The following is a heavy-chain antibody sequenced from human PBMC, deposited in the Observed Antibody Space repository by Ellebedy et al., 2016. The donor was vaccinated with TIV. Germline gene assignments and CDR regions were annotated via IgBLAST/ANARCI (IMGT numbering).Heavy chain of an antibody. V-gene: IGHV3-33*01. CDR3: ARAAGKWAPGGFYYGLDV. J-gene: IGHJ6*02. CDR1: GFTFSSYG. Sequence: LSLTCAASGFTFSSYGMHWVRQAPGKGLQWVAVIWYDGRNKYYADSVKGRFTISRDNSKNTLYLQMNSLRAEDTAVYYCARAAGKWAPGGFYYGLDVWGQGTTVTVSS. D-gene: IGHD1-26*01. CDR2: IWYDGRNK.